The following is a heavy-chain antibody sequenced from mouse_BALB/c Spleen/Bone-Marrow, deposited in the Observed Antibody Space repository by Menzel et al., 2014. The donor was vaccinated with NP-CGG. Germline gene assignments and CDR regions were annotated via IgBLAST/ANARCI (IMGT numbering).Heavy chain of an antibody. D-gene: IGHD3-3*01. Sequence: QVQLKQSGPGLVAPPQSLSITCTVSGFSLTNYGIHWVRQPPGKGLEWLGVIWAGGSTNYNSALMSRLSIRKDNSKSQVFLKMNSLQGDDTAMYYCARARTVIERNTMDCWGQGTSVTVSS. CDR3: ARARTVIERNTMDC. V-gene: IGHV2-9*02. J-gene: IGHJ4*01. CDR2: IWAGGST. CDR1: GFSLTNYG.